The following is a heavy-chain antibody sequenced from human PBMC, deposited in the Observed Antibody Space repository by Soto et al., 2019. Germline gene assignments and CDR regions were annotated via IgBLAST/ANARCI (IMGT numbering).Heavy chain of an antibody. CDR1: GYTFTSHD. CDR2: MNPNSGNT. CDR3: ARELAGKDY. Sequence: QVQLVQSGAEVKKPGASVKVSCKASGYTFTSHDINWVRQAAGQGLEWMGWMNPNSGNTGYAQKFEGRVTMTRDTSISTAYMELSSLTSEDTAVYYCARELAGKDYWGQGTLVTVSS. V-gene: IGHV1-8*01. J-gene: IGHJ4*02.